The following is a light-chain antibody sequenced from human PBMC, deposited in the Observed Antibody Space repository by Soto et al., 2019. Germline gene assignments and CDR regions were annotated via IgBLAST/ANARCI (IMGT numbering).Light chain of an antibody. J-gene: IGLJ2*01. V-gene: IGLV2-14*01. CDR3: SSYTSSSTLVV. CDR1: SSDVGGYNY. Sequence: QSALTQPASVSGSPGQSITISCTGTSSDVGGYNYVSWYQQHPGKAPKLMIYDVCNRPSGVSNRFSGSKSGNTASLTISGLQAEDEADYYCSSYTSSSTLVVFGGGTKL. CDR2: DVC.